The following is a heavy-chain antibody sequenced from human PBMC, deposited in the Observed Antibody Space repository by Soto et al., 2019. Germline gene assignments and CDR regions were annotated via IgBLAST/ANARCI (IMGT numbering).Heavy chain of an antibody. V-gene: IGHV1-46*01. D-gene: IGHD1-1*01. CDR3: ARNDKSGLDY. CDR1: GYSFTTYY. CDR2: INPSGGST. J-gene: IGHJ4*02. Sequence: QVQLVQSGAEVKKPGASVKVSCKASGYSFTTYYMHWVRQAPGQGLEWMGMINPSGGSTSYAQKFQGRVTMTRDTSTSTVYMELSSLRSEXXXVYYCARNDKSGLDYWGQGTLVTVSS.